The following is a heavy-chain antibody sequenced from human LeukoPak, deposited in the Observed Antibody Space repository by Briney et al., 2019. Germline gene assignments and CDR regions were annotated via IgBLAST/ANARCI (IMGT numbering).Heavy chain of an antibody. CDR2: ISYDGSNK. D-gene: IGHD5-12*01. Sequence: PGGSLRLSCAASGFTFSSYGMHWVRQAPGKGLEWVAVISYDGSNKYYADSVKGRFTISRDNSKNTLYLQMNSLRAEDTAVYYCAISGYSGYDYGGYGAFDIWGQGTMVTVSS. CDR1: GFTFSSYG. V-gene: IGHV3-30*03. J-gene: IGHJ3*02. CDR3: AISGYSGYDYGGYGAFDI.